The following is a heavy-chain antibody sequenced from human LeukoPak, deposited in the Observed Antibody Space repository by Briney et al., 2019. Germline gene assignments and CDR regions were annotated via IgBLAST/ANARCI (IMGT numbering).Heavy chain of an antibody. CDR1: GFTFSSYG. CDR2: ISYDGSNQ. CDR3: AKDGVAILRRDHAYPDY. D-gene: IGHD3-3*01. J-gene: IGHJ4*02. Sequence: GRSLRLSCAASGFTFSSYGMHWVRQAPGKGLEGVAVISYDGSNQYYADSVKGRFTISRGNSKNTLYLQMNSLRAEDTAGYYCAKDGVAILRRDHAYPDYWGQGTLVTVSS. V-gene: IGHV3-30*18.